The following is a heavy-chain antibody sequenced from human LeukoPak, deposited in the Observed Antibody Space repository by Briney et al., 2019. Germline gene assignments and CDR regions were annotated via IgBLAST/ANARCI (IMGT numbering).Heavy chain of an antibody. J-gene: IGHJ6*03. CDR3: ARVQYSSSSFGHYYYYMDV. CDR1: GGTFSSYA. D-gene: IGHD6-6*01. Sequence: ASVKVSCKASGGTFSSYAISWVRQAPGQGLEWMGGTIPIFGTANYAQKFQGRVTITTDESTSTAYMELSSLRSEDTAVYYCARVQYSSSSFGHYYYYMDVWGKGTTVTVSS. V-gene: IGHV1-69*05. CDR2: TIPIFGTA.